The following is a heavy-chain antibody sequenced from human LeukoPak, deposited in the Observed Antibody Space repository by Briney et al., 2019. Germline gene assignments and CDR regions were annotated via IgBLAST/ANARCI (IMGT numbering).Heavy chain of an antibody. CDR3: ARAFWGYSGYDYRGYYYYMDV. CDR1: GGSFSGYY. D-gene: IGHD5-12*01. V-gene: IGHV4-34*01. Sequence: PSETLSLTCAVYGGSFSGYYWSWIRQPPGKGLEWIGEINHSGSTNYNPSLKSRVTISVDTSKNQFSLKLSSVTAADTAVYYCARAFWGYSGYDYRGYYYYMDVWGKGTTVTISS. CDR2: INHSGST. J-gene: IGHJ6*03.